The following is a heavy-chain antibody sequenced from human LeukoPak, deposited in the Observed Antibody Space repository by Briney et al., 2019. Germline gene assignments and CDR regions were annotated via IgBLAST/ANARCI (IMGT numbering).Heavy chain of an antibody. V-gene: IGHV3-7*03. D-gene: IGHD1-26*01. CDR2: IKQDGSDK. J-gene: IGHJ4*02. CDR1: GFTFSSYW. Sequence: PGGSLRLSCAASGFTFSSYWMSWVRQAPGKGLEWVANIKQDGSDKYYVDSVKGRFTISRDNAKNTLYLQMNSLRAEDTAVYYCAKGQEPLRWELIILGDNGVDYWGQGTLVTVSS. CDR3: AKGQEPLRWELIILGDNGVDY.